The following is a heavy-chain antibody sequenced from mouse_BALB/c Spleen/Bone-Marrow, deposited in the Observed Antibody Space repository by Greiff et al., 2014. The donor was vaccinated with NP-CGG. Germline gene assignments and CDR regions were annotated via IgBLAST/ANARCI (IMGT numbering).Heavy chain of an antibody. CDR3: ARVVWDSTTAY. Sequence: QVKLKESGAELARPGASVKLSCKASGYTFTGYWMQWVKQKPGQGLEWIGIIYPGDGGTRYTEKFKGKATLTADKSSSTAYMELRNLASEDSAVYYCARVVWDSTTAYWGQGTTLTVSS. D-gene: IGHD2-5*01. CDR1: GYTFTGYW. J-gene: IGHJ2*01. V-gene: IGHV1-87*01. CDR2: IYPGDGGT.